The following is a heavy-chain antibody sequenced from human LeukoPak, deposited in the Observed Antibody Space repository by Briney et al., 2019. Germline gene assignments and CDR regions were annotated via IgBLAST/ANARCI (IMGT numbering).Heavy chain of an antibody. D-gene: IGHD2-15*01. CDR2: ISVGGGDT. V-gene: IGHV3-23*01. CDR3: AKLNLGEMAYSDS. Sequence: PTGGSLRLSCAASGFTFSNAWMSWVRQAPGKGLEWVSSISVGGGDTFIADSVKGRFTITRENSMDTLYLQMMGLRVEDTAIYYCAKLNLGEMAYSDSWGQGILVTVSS. CDR1: GFTFSNAW. J-gene: IGHJ4*02.